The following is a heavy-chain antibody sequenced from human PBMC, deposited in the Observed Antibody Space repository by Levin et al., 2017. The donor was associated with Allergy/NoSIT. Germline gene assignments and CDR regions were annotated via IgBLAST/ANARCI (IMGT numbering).Heavy chain of an antibody. V-gene: IGHV3-72*01. J-gene: IGHJ5*02. Sequence: PGGSLRLSCAASGFTFSDHYMDWVRQAPGKGLEWVGRTRNKANSYTTEYAASVKGRFTISRDDSKNSLYLQMNSLKTEDTAVYYCARVPTSGNWFDPWGQGTLVTVSS. CDR3: ARVPTSGNWFDP. D-gene: IGHD2-2*01. CDR1: GFTFSDHY. CDR2: TRNKANSYTT.